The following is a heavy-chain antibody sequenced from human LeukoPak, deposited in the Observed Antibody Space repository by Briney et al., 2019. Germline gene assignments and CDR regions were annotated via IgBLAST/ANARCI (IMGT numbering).Heavy chain of an antibody. D-gene: IGHD6-19*01. CDR3: AKGRQWLASHYFDY. CDR1: GFTFSTYA. V-gene: IGHV3-23*01. CDR2: ISGSGSTT. Sequence: GGSLRLSCAASGFTFSTYAMSWVRQAPGKGLEWVLVISGSGSTTYYADSVKGRFSISRDNSKSTLYLEMNSLRAEDTAAYYCAKGRQWLASHYFDYWGQGTLVTVSS. J-gene: IGHJ4*02.